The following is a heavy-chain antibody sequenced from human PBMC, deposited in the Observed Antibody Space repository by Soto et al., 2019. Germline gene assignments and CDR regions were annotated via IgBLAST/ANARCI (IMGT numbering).Heavy chain of an antibody. CDR1: ADTFTSYY. CDR3: AKASTYDYVWGDYRYYFEY. V-gene: IGHV1-46*01. D-gene: IGHD3-16*02. Sequence: VQLVQSGAEVKKPGASVKLSCKAPADTFTSYYIHWVRQAPGHGLEWMGIINSNGGSTRFAQTFQGRITMTTDTSTSTLYMELRSLRSEDTAVYYCAKASTYDYVWGDYRYYFEYWGQGNLVTVSS. CDR2: INSNGGST. J-gene: IGHJ4*02.